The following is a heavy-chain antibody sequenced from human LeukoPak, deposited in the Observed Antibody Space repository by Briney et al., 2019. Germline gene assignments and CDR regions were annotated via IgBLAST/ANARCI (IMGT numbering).Heavy chain of an antibody. CDR1: GGSVSSGSYY. Sequence: SETLSLTCTVSGGSVSSGSYYWSWIRQPPGKGLEWIGYIYYSGSTNYNPSLKSRFTISVDTSKNQFSLKLSSVTAADTAVYFCAGDLGGGSRQFGYWGQGTLVTVSS. D-gene: IGHD3-16*01. V-gene: IGHV4-61*01. CDR2: IYYSGST. J-gene: IGHJ4*02. CDR3: AGDLGGGSRQFGY.